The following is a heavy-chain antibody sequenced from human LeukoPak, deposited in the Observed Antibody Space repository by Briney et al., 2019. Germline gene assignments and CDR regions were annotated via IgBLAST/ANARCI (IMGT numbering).Heavy chain of an antibody. CDR1: GGSITTIGYS. V-gene: IGHV4-30-2*01. J-gene: IGHJ3*02. Sequence: SQTLSLTCHVSGGSITTIGYSWGWIRQPPGKGLEWIGYTYQSGSSSYNPSLQSRVTISIDRSKNQFSLKLTSVTAADTAVYYCARDSYYDNSGEGAFDIWGQGTMVTVSA. CDR2: TYQSGSS. CDR3: ARDSYYDNSGEGAFDI. D-gene: IGHD3-22*01.